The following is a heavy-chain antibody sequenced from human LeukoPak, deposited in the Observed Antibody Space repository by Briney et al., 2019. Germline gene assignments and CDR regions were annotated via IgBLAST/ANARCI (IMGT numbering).Heavy chain of an antibody. CDR2: ISSSSSTT. Sequence: GGSLRLSCAASGFTFNKYYMNWVRQAPGKGLEWISYISSSSSTTSYADSVKGRFTISRDNGKNSLYLQMNSLRAEDTAVYYCARSVDTDYWGQGTLVTVSS. J-gene: IGHJ4*02. V-gene: IGHV3-48*01. CDR1: GFTFNKYY. CDR3: ARSVDTDY. D-gene: IGHD5-18*01.